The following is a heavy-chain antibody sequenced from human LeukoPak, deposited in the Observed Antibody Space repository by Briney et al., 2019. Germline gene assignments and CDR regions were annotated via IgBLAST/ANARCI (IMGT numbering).Heavy chain of an antibody. Sequence: SGTLSLTCAVYGGSFSGYYWSWIRQPPGKGLEWIGEINHSGSTNYNPSLKSRVTISVDTSKNQFSLKLSSVTAADTAVYYCARVPLVVGPFDYWGQGTLVTVSS. J-gene: IGHJ4*02. CDR1: GGSFSGYY. V-gene: IGHV4-34*01. CDR3: ARVPLVVGPFDY. CDR2: INHSGST. D-gene: IGHD2-21*01.